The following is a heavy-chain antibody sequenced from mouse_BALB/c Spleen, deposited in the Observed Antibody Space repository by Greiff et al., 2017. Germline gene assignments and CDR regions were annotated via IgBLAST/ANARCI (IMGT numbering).Heavy chain of an antibody. CDR3: AREAYYRYDVRYFDV. Sequence: DVQLVESGGGLVKPGGSLKLSCAASGFTFSSYAMSWVRQTPEKRLEWVASISSGGSTYYPDSVKGRFTISRDNARNILYLQMSSLRSEDTAMYYCAREAYYRYDVRYFDVWGAGTTVTVSS. V-gene: IGHV5-6-5*01. CDR1: GFTFSSYA. D-gene: IGHD2-14*01. J-gene: IGHJ1*01. CDR2: ISSGGST.